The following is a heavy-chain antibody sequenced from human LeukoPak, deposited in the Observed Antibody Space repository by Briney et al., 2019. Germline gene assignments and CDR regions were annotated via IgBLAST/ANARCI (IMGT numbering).Heavy chain of an antibody. CDR3: ARDVGRFCTRGSCFSDA. J-gene: IGHJ5*02. CDR2: IKEDGSET. V-gene: IGHV3-7*05. CDR1: GFQFTTYW. Sequence: GGSLRLSCAGSGFQFTTYWISWIRQAPGKGLQWLGNIKEDGSETYYVGSLRGRLTISRDNAKNSSFPEMSSLGVEDTAVYYCARDVGRFCTRGSCFSDAWGQGTLVTVSS. D-gene: IGHD2-15*01.